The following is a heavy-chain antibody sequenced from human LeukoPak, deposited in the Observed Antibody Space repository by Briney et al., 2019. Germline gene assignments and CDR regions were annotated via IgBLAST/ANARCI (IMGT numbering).Heavy chain of an antibody. J-gene: IGHJ5*02. CDR3: ARGSLLWFGELSGWFDP. V-gene: IGHV4-30-2*01. CDR1: GGSISSGGYS. D-gene: IGHD3-10*01. CDR2: IYHSGST. Sequence: PSETLSLTCAVFGGSISSGGYSWSWIRQPPGKGVEWIGYIYHSGSTYYNPSLKSRVTISVDRSKNQFSLKLSSVTAADTAVYYCARGSLLWFGELSGWFDPWGQGTLVTVSS.